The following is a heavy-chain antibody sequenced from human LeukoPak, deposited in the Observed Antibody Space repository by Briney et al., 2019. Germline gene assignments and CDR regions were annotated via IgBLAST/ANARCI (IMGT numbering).Heavy chain of an antibody. Sequence: GRSLRLSCAASGFTFSTFSMHWVRQAPGKGLEWVAVILYDRSTQYYADSVRGRFTASRDNSKDTLYLQMNSLRVEDTAVYYCARVDCRSTSCSPFDYWGQGTLVTVSS. V-gene: IGHV3-30*04. D-gene: IGHD2-2*01. CDR1: GFTFSTFS. J-gene: IGHJ4*02. CDR2: ILYDRSTQ. CDR3: ARVDCRSTSCSPFDY.